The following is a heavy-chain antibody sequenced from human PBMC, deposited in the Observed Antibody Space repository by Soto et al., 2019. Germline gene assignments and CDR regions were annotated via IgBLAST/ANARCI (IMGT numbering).Heavy chain of an antibody. D-gene: IGHD2-8*02. J-gene: IGHJ4*02. CDR2: ISSMVGAA. CDR1: GGTFNTYA. CDR3: AREVLVDRPAFVY. Sequence: QVQLVQSGADMKKPGSSVKVSCQSSGGTFNTYAMNWVRQAPGQGPEWMGDISSMVGAANYAQKFHGKVTITADQSKGTSYMSVSSFMTDETAVNACAREVLVDRPAFVYWGKSTVVTVPS. V-gene: IGHV1-69*19.